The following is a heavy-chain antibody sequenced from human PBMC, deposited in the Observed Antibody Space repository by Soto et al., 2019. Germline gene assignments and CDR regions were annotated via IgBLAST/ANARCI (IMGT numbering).Heavy chain of an antibody. V-gene: IGHV4-59*08. CDR3: ARHGAPGIAAAGIPH. CDR1: RAGSGCN. J-gene: IGHJ4*02. Sequence: RAGSGCNSRWTPQHPKKKLEWIGYIYYSGSTNYNPSLKSRVTISVDTSKNQFSLKLSSVTAADTAVYYCARHGAPGIAAAGIPHWGQGTLVTVSS. D-gene: IGHD6-13*01. CDR2: IYYSGST.